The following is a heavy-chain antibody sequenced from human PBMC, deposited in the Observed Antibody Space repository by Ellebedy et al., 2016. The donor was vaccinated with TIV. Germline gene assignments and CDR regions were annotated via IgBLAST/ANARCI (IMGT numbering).Heavy chain of an antibody. J-gene: IGHJ5*02. D-gene: IGHD3-16*01. CDR3: ARRGSYGDYAVQVNSWFDR. CDR2: IYQDGSEK. CDR1: GFNFNSYW. Sequence: PGGSLRLSCAASGFNFNSYWMGWVRQAPGKGLEWVANIYQDGSEKYYVDSAKGRFTISRDNAKKSLFLQMNSLRVEDTAGYYCARRGSYGDYAVQVNSWFDRWGRGTLVSVSS. V-gene: IGHV3-7*01.